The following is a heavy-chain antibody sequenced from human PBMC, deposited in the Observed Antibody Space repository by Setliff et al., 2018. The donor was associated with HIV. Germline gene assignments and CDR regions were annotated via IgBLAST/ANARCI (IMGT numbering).Heavy chain of an antibody. V-gene: IGHV4-39*07. CDR2: CNHSGAS. CDR3: VRRRRLGAAYNWFDP. J-gene: IGHJ5*02. Sequence: SETLSLTCTVSGDSISSNNYYWTWVRRSPGRDLEWIGECNHSGASNYNPSLRSRVNMSVDTSKNQFSLKLKSMTAADTAVYFCVRRRRLGAAYNWFDPWGQGTLVTVSS. CDR1: GDSISSNNYY. D-gene: IGHD6-13*01.